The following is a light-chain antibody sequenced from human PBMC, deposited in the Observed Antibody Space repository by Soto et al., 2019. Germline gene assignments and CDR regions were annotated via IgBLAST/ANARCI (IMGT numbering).Light chain of an antibody. V-gene: IGKV3-15*01. J-gene: IGKJ2*01. CDR3: QQYNNWLRT. CDR2: GAS. Sequence: EIVMTQSPATLSVSPGERATLSCRASQSVSSNLAWYQQKPGQAPRLLIYGASTRATGIPARFSGSGSGTEFTRTISSVQSEDFAVYYCQQYNNWLRTFGQGTKLEIK. CDR1: QSVSSN.